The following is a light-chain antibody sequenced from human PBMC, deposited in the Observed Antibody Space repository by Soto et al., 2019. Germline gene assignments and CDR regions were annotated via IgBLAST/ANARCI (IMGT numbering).Light chain of an antibody. J-gene: IGKJ1*01. V-gene: IGKV1-5*01. CDR1: QSISSW. CDR2: DAS. CDR3: QPYNSYSWT. Sequence: DIQMTQSPSTLSASVGDRVTITCRASQSISSWLAWYQQKPGKAPNLLIYDASSLESGVPSRFSGTGSGTEFTLTISSLQPDDFATYYCQPYNSYSWTFGQGTKVEIK.